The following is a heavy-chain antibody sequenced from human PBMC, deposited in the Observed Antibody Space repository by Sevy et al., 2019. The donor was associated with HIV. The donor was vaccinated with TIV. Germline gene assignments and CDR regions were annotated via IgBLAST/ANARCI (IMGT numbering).Heavy chain of an antibody. CDR1: GGSISSSSYY. CDR3: ARSRVVAGDFDY. CDR2: IYYSGST. D-gene: IGHD2-15*01. V-gene: IGHV4-39*01. J-gene: IGHJ4*02. Sequence: SETLSLTCTVSGGSISSSSYYWGWIRQPPGKGLEWIGSIYYSGSTYYNPSLKSRVTISVDTSKNQFSLKLSSVTAADTAVYYCARSRVVAGDFDYWGQRTLVTVSS.